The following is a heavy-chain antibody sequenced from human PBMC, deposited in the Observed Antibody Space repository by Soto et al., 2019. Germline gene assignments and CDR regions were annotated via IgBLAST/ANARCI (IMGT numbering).Heavy chain of an antibody. Sequence: QVQLVESGGGVVQPGRSLRLSCAASGFTFSSYGMHWVRQAPGKGLEWVAVIWDDGSNKYYADSVKGRFTISRDNSKNTLYLLMNSLRAEDTAVYYCARESYDSGSVDYWGQGTLVTVSS. CDR2: IWDDGSNK. CDR1: GFTFSSYG. J-gene: IGHJ4*02. V-gene: IGHV3-33*01. CDR3: ARESYDSGSVDY. D-gene: IGHD3-10*01.